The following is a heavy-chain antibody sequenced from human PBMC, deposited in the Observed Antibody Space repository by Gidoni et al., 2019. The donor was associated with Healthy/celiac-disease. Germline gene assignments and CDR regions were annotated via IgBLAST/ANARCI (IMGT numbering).Heavy chain of an antibody. CDR3: ARYNYYGSGSLYFDP. CDR1: GFTFSSYE. J-gene: IGHJ5*02. D-gene: IGHD3-10*01. CDR2: ISSSGSTI. Sequence: EVQLLESGGGLVQPGGSLRLSCAASGFTFSSYEMNWVRQAPGKGLEWVSYISSSGSTIYYADSVKGRFTISRDNAKNSLYLQMNSLRAEDTAVYYCARYNYYGSGSLYFDPWGQGTLVTVSS. V-gene: IGHV3-48*03.